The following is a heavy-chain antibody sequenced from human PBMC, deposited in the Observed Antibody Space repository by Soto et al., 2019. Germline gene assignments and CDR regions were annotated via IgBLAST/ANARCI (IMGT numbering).Heavy chain of an antibody. D-gene: IGHD1-26*01. J-gene: IGHJ6*02. CDR2: VNDSGST. CDR1: GGSFTGNY. CDR3: ATDSATSYFGMDV. V-gene: IGHV4-34*01. Sequence: SETLSLTCAVYGGSFTGNYRSWIRQPPWKGLEWIGEVNDSGSTNFNPSLKSRVTISVDTSKKQFTLKLTSVTAADTPVYYCATDSATSYFGMDVWGHGTTVTVSS.